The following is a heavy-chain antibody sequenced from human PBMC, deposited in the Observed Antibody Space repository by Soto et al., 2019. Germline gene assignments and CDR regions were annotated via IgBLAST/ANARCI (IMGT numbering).Heavy chain of an antibody. Sequence: QVQLVQSGAEVKKPGSSVKVSCKASGGTFSSYAISWVRQAPGQGLEWMGGIIPIFGTANYAQKFQGRVXIXAVXSTSTAYMELGSLRSEDTAVYYCATSSGWTGWFDPWGQGTLVTVSS. CDR3: ATSSGWTGWFDP. CDR2: IIPIFGTA. J-gene: IGHJ5*02. V-gene: IGHV1-69*12. CDR1: GGTFSSYA. D-gene: IGHD6-19*01.